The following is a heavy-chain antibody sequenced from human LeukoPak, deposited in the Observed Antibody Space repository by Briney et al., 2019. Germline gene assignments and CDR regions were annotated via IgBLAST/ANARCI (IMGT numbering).Heavy chain of an antibody. CDR1: GGSISSSPYY. V-gene: IGHV4-39*01. Sequence: SETLSLTCTVSGGSISSSPYYWGWVRQPPGKGLEWTGSIYYTGTTYYSPSLKSRVTISVDTSKNQFSLRLSSVTAADTAVYYCARQNAYYYHIDVWGKGTTVTVSS. CDR2: IYYTGTT. CDR3: ARQNAYYYHIDV. J-gene: IGHJ6*03.